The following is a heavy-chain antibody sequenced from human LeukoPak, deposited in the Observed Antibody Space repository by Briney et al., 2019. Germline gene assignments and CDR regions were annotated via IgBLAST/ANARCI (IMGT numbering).Heavy chain of an antibody. V-gene: IGHV1-69*13. CDR3: ASNYPYYMDV. CDR2: IIPIFGTA. CDR1: GGTFSSYA. J-gene: IGHJ6*03. Sequence: ASVKVSCKASGGTFSSYAISWVRQAPGQGLEWMGGIIPIFGTANYAQKFQGRVTITADESTSTAYMELSSLRSEDTAVYYCASNYPYYMDVWGKGTTVAASS.